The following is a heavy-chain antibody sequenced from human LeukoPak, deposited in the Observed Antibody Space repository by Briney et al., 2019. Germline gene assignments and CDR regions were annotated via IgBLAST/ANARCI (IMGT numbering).Heavy chain of an antibody. CDR1: GFTFSSYA. CDR2: ISGSGGST. D-gene: IGHD6-13*01. J-gene: IGHJ1*01. Sequence: TGGSLRLSCAASGFTFSSYAMSWVRQAPGKGLEWVSAISGSGGSTYFADSVKGRFTISRDNSKNTLYLQMNSLRAEDTAVYYCAKDDPKTDTGYSSSWHCCAEYFQHWGQGTLVTVSS. CDR3: AKDDPKTDTGYSSSWHCCAEYFQH. V-gene: IGHV3-23*01.